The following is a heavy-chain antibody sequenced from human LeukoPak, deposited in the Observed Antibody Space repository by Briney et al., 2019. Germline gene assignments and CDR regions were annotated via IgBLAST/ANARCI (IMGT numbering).Heavy chain of an antibody. CDR2: MNPNSGNT. D-gene: IGHD6-6*01. V-gene: IGHV1-8*01. Sequence: VSVKVSCKASGYTFTSYDINWVRQATGQGLEWMGWMNPNSGNTGYAQKFQGRVNMTRNTSISTAYMELSSLESEDTAVYYCARRRSGSSGPPSDHWGQGTLVTVSS. CDR1: GYTFTSYD. J-gene: IGHJ4*02. CDR3: ARRRSGSSGPPSDH.